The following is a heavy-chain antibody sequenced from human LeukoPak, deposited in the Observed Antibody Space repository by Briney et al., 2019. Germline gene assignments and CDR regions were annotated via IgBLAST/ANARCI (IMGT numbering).Heavy chain of an antibody. D-gene: IGHD5-18*01. V-gene: IGHV4-30-4*01. CDR3: ARGTGYSYGDAHSDY. J-gene: IGHJ4*02. CDR2: YYYSGNT. Sequence: SETLSLTCTVSGGSLSSGDYYWSWIRQPPGKGLEWIGSYYYSGNTYYNPSLKSRLPISIDTSKNQFSLNLSSATAADTAVYYCARGTGYSYGDAHSDYWGQGTLVTVSS. CDR1: GGSLSSGDYY.